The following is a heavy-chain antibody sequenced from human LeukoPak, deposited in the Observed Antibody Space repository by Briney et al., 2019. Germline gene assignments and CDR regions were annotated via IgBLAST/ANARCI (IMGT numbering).Heavy chain of an antibody. CDR2: IIPIFGTA. D-gene: IGHD3-22*01. J-gene: IGHJ3*02. V-gene: IGHV1-69*13. CDR1: GGTFSSYA. CDR3: ARGHDSSGYYYVGDAFDI. Sequence: ASVKVSCKASGGTFSSYAISWVRLAPGQGLEWMGGIIPIFGTANYAQKFQGRVTITADESTSTAYMELSSLRSEDTAVYYCARGHDSSGYYYVGDAFDIWGQGTMVTVSS.